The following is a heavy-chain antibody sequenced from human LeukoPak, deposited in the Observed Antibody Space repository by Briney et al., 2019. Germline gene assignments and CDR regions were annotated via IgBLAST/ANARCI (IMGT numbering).Heavy chain of an antibody. D-gene: IGHD2-15*01. CDR2: ISDSGSSI. CDR1: GFTFSSYS. J-gene: IGHJ6*03. Sequence: GGSLRLSCAASGFTFSSYSMNWVRQAPGKGLEWVSSISDSGSSIFYADSVKGRFTISRDNAKNPLYLQMNSLRAEDTAVYYCARDVAAIAGGYMDVWGKGTTATVSS. CDR3: ARDVAAIAGGYMDV. V-gene: IGHV3-21*01.